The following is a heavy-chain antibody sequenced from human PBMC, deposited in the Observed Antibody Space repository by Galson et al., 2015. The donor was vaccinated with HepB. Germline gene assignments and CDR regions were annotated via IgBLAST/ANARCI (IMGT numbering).Heavy chain of an antibody. CDR1: GYTFTSYG. CDR2: ISAYNGNT. Sequence: SVKVSCKASGYTFTSYGISWVRQAPGQGLEWMGWISAYNGNTNYAQKLQGRVTMTTDTSTSTAYMELRSLRSDDTAVYYCARDRGTVVTYHYYYYGMDVWGQGTTVTVSS. D-gene: IGHD4-23*01. CDR3: ARDRGTVVTYHYYYYGMDV. V-gene: IGHV1-18*04. J-gene: IGHJ6*02.